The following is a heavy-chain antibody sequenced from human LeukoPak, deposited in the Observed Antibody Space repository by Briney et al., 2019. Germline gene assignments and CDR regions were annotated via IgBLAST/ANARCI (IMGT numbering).Heavy chain of an antibody. CDR2: ISGSGGST. D-gene: IGHD6-13*01. J-gene: IGHJ3*02. CDR3: AKCFGSSCHGYAFDI. Sequence: GGSLRLSCAASGFTFSSYAMSWVRQAPGKGLEWVSGISGSGGSTYYTDSVKGRFTISRDNSKNTLYLQMNSLRAEDTAVYYCAKCFGSSCHGYAFDIWGQGTMVTVSS. CDR1: GFTFSSYA. V-gene: IGHV3-23*01.